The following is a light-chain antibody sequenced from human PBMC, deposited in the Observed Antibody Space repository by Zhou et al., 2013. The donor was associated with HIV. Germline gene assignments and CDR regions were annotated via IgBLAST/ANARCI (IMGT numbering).Light chain of an antibody. J-gene: IGKJ1*01. Sequence: DIQMTQSPSTLSASVGDRVTITCRASQSISSWLAWYQQKPGKAPKLLIYKASSLESGVPSRFSGSGSGTEFTLTISSLQPDDFATYYCQQYNSYWTFGQGDQRWKSN. CDR2: KAS. CDR1: QSISSW. CDR3: QQYNSYWT. V-gene: IGKV1-5*03.